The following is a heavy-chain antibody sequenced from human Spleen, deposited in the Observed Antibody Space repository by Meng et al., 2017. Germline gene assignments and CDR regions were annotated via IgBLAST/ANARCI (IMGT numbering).Heavy chain of an antibody. CDR1: GGSISSYY. J-gene: IGHJ4*02. CDR3: ARGSGRSSYFDY. CDR2: IYYSGST. V-gene: IGHV4-59*01. Sequence: GSLRLSCTVSGGSISSYYWSWIRQPPGKGLEWIGYIYYSGSTNYNPSLKSRVTISVDTSKNQFSLKLSSVTAADTAVYYCARGSGRSSYFDYWGQGTLVTVSS.